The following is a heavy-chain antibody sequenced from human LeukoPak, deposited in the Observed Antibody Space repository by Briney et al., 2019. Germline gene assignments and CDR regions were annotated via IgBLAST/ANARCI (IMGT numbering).Heavy chain of an antibody. Sequence: GGSLRLSCAASGXXFXXXAXXXXXXAXGXXLXWVSDIGGRGGSTYYADSVKGRFTISRDNSKNTLYLQMNSLRAEDTAVYYCAKGGRSWAFDIWGQGTMVTVSS. V-gene: IGHV3-23*01. D-gene: IGHD4-17*01. CDR1: GXXFXXXA. J-gene: IGHJ3*02. CDR2: IGGRGGST. CDR3: AKGGRSWAFDI.